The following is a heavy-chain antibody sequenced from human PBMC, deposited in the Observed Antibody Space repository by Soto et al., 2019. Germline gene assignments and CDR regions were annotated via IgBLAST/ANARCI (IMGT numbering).Heavy chain of an antibody. CDR3: VKDGIRGIHIDK. Sequence: GGSLRLSCTASGFTLSSYPMSWVRQTPGKGLQWVASVSVDPGNTYYADSVKGRFTISRDNSIYTLYLQMNNVTAEDTAIYYCVKDGIRGIHIDKWRQRTLVTVSS. V-gene: IGHV3-23*01. CDR1: GFTLSSYP. J-gene: IGHJ4*02. CDR2: VSVDPGNT.